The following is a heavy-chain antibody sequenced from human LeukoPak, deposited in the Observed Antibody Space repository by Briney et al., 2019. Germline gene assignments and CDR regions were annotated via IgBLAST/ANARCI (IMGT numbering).Heavy chain of an antibody. V-gene: IGHV1-18*01. CDR2: ISAYNGNT. J-gene: IGHJ4*02. Sequence: ASVKVSCKASGYTFTSYGISWVRQAPRQGLEWMGWISAYNGNTNYAQKLQGRVTMTTDTSTSTAYMELRNLKSDDTAVYYCARPRAAADTYYFDYWGQGTLVTVSS. CDR1: GYTFTSYG. D-gene: IGHD6-13*01. CDR3: ARPRAAADTYYFDY.